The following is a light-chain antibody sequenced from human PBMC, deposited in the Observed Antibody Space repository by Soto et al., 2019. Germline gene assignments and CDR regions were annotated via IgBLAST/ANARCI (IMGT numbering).Light chain of an antibody. CDR3: QQYGDSVFT. CDR1: QSIYDNH. CDR2: DAS. Sequence: VLTQSPDTLSLSPAERATLSCGASQSIYDNHLAWYQQKPGLPPKLLVYDASNRASGIPDRFSGSGSGTDFTLTISRLEPEDSAVYYCQQYGDSVFTFGGGTKVAIK. V-gene: IGKV3D-20*01. J-gene: IGKJ4*01.